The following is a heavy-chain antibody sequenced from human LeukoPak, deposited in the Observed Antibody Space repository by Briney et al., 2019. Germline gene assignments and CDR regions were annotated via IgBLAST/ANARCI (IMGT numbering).Heavy chain of an antibody. CDR1: GYTFTSYG. CDR2: IIPIFGTA. D-gene: IGHD6-19*01. CDR3: AREVVVAEGNWFDP. Sequence: SVKVSCKASGYTFTSYGISWVRQAPGQGLEWMGGIIPIFGTANYAQRFQGRVTITADESTSTAYMELSSLRSEDTAVYYCAREVVVAEGNWFDPWGQGTLVTVSS. V-gene: IGHV1-69*13. J-gene: IGHJ5*02.